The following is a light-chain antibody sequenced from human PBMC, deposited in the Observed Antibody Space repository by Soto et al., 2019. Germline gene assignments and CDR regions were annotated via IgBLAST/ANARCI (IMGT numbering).Light chain of an antibody. CDR1: NSNIGSNP. V-gene: IGLV1-44*01. Sequence: QSVLTQPPSASGTPGQRVTISCSGSNSNIGSNPVQRYQQLPGTAPKLLIYRSNQRPSGGPDRFYGSKYGTSASLAISGLQSEDDADYHCATWDDSLYVPVFGGGTKFTVL. CDR3: ATWDDSLYVPV. CDR2: RSN. J-gene: IGLJ3*02.